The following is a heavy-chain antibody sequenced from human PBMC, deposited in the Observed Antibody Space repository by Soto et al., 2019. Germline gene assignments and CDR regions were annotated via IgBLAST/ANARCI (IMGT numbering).Heavy chain of an antibody. CDR1: GFTFSSYW. D-gene: IGHD3-10*01. V-gene: IGHV3-7*01. CDR2: IKQDGSEK. CDR3: AREGPGGSGSYRAYYFDY. Sequence: EVQLVESGGGLVQPGGSLRLSCAASGFTFSSYWMSWVRQAPGKGLEWVANIKQDGSEKYYVDSVKGRFTISRDNAKNSLYLQMNSLRAEDTAVYYCAREGPGGSGSYRAYYFDYWGQGTLVTVSS. J-gene: IGHJ4*02.